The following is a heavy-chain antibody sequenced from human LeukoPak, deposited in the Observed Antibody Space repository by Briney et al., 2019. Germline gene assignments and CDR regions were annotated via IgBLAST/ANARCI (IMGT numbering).Heavy chain of an antibody. Sequence: PSGTLSLTCTVSGGSISSSSYYWGWIRQPPGKGLEWIGSIYYSRSTNYNPSLKSRVTISVDTSKNQFSLKLSSVTAADTAVYYCATFYGGNLDYWGQGTLVTVSS. J-gene: IGHJ4*02. CDR1: GGSISSSSYY. CDR2: IYYSRST. D-gene: IGHD4-23*01. CDR3: ATFYGGNLDY. V-gene: IGHV4-39*07.